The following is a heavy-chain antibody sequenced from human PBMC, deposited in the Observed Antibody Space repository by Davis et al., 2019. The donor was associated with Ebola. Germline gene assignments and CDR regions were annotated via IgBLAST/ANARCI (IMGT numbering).Heavy chain of an antibody. Sequence: GGSLRLSCAASGFTFSGSAMHWVRQASGKGLEWVGRIRSKANSYATAYAASVKGRFTISRDDSKNTAYLQMNSLKTEDTAVYYCTITTDCSGGSCYDYWGQGTLVTVSS. V-gene: IGHV3-73*01. CDR2: IRSKANSYAT. J-gene: IGHJ4*02. CDR3: TITTDCSGGSCYDY. CDR1: GFTFSGSA. D-gene: IGHD2-15*01.